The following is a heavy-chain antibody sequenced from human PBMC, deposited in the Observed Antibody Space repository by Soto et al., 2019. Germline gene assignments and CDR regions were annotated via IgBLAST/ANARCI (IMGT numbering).Heavy chain of an antibody. CDR1: GFSLSTSGVG. V-gene: IGHV2-5*02. D-gene: IGHD4-17*01. J-gene: IGHJ4*02. CDR3: AHRRNYGNYVDY. CDR2: IYWDDDK. Sequence: QITLKESGPTLVKPTQTLTLTCTFSGFSLSTSGVGVGWIRQPPGKALEWLALIYWDDDKRYSPSLKSRLTITKDTSKNQAVLTMTNMDPVDTATYYCAHRRNYGNYVDYWRQGTLVTVSS.